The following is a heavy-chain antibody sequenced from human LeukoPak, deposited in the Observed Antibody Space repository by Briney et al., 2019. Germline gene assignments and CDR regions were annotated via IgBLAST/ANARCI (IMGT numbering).Heavy chain of an antibody. CDR3: ARALMYYYDSGY. CDR1: GFTFSSYS. D-gene: IGHD3-22*01. CDR2: ISSSSSYI. J-gene: IGHJ4*02. Sequence: GGSLRLSCAASGFTFSSYSVNWVRQAPGKGLEWVSSISSSSSYIYYADSVKGRFTISRDNAKNSLYLQMNSLRAEDTAVYYCARALMYYYDSGYWGQGTLVTVSS. V-gene: IGHV3-21*01.